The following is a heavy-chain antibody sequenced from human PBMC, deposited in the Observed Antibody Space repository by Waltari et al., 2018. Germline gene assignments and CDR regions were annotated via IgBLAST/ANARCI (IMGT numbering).Heavy chain of an antibody. J-gene: IGHJ4*02. D-gene: IGHD3-22*01. CDR3: AKDGKSTGYYYFFDH. CDR2: ISASSVVT. CDR1: GFSFSEYA. Sequence: EVQLLESGGGLVQSGGSLRRSCEVSGFSFSEYAMLWVRQAPGRGLQWCSFISASSVVTTYAYSVKGRFTVSRDNSKNTLYLQMNNLRAEDTAVYFCAKDGKSTGYYYFFDHWGQGTLVTVSS. V-gene: IGHV3-23*01.